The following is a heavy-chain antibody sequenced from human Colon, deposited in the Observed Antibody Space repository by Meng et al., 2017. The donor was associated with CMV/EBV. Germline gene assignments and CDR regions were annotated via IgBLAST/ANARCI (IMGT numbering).Heavy chain of an antibody. J-gene: IGHJ4*02. V-gene: IGHV1-2*02. CDR3: VRSSGWSLFDY. CDR2: IRSDGSAT. Sequence: QVQVMQSGAGVKEPGASVKVSCKTSGYTFSDYYMHWVRQAPGQGLEWMGWIRSDGSATNYAQKFRGRVTMTRDASVSTAYMELSGLTSDDTAVYFCVRSSGWSLFDYWGPGALVTVSS. CDR1: GYTFSDYY. D-gene: IGHD6-19*01.